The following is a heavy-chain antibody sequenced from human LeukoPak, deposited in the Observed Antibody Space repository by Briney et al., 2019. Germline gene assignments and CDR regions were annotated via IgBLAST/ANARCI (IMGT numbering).Heavy chain of an antibody. Sequence: SETLSHTCTVSGGSISSGGYYWSWIRQHPGKGLEWIGYISYSGTTYYNPSLKSRVTISVDTSKNQFSLKLSSVTAADTAVYYCATLGYCSGGSCYSDYWGQGTLVTVSS. CDR3: ATLGYCSGGSCYSDY. D-gene: IGHD2-15*01. CDR1: GGSISSGGYY. V-gene: IGHV4-31*03. CDR2: ISYSGTT. J-gene: IGHJ4*02.